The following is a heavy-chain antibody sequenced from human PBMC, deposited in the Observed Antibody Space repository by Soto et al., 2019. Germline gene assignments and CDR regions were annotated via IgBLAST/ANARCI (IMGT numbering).Heavy chain of an antibody. Sequence: SETLSLTCAVYGGSFSGYYWSWIRQPPGKGLEWIGEINHSGSTNYNPSLKSRVTISVDTSKNQFSLKLSSVTAADTAVYYCARGHRRLALQKIGNWFDPWGQGTLVTVSS. V-gene: IGHV4-34*01. D-gene: IGHD4-17*01. CDR1: GGSFSGYY. CDR2: INHSGST. J-gene: IGHJ5*02. CDR3: ARGHRRLALQKIGNWFDP.